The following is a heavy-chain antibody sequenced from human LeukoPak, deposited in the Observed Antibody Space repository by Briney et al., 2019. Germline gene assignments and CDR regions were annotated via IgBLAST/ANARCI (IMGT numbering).Heavy chain of an antibody. Sequence: GGSLRLSCAASGFTFSSYAMSWVRQAPGKGLEWVSYISSSSSTIYYADSVKGRFTISRDNAKNSLYLQMNSLRAEDTAVYYCARPNGYSGYDCVYWGQGTLVTVSS. CDR2: ISSSSSTI. CDR3: ARPNGYSGYDCVY. D-gene: IGHD5-12*01. J-gene: IGHJ4*02. CDR1: GFTFSSYA. V-gene: IGHV3-48*01.